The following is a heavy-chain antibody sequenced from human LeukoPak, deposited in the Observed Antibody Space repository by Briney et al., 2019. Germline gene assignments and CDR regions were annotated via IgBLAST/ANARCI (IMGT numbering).Heavy chain of an antibody. Sequence: PGGSLRLSCAASGFTFSTYSMNWVRKAPGKVLEWVSYSSSSSSTIYYADAVKGRFTISRDNAKNSLYLQMNSLRAEDTAVYYCARGSTYYDSSGQVPFDYWGQGTLVTVSS. CDR2: SSSSSSTI. J-gene: IGHJ4*02. CDR3: ARGSTYYDSSGQVPFDY. V-gene: IGHV3-48*01. CDR1: GFTFSTYS. D-gene: IGHD3-22*01.